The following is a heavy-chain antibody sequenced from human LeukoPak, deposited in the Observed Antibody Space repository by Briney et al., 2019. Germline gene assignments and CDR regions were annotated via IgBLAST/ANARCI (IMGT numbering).Heavy chain of an antibody. D-gene: IGHD4-17*01. J-gene: IGHJ4*02. Sequence: SETLSLTCAVYGGSFSGYYWSWIRQPPGKGLEWIGEINHSGSTSYNPSLKSRVTISVDTSRNQFSLKLSSVTAADTAVYYCARSWADYGFDYWGQGTLVTVSS. V-gene: IGHV4-34*01. CDR3: ARSWADYGFDY. CDR1: GGSFSGYY. CDR2: INHSGST.